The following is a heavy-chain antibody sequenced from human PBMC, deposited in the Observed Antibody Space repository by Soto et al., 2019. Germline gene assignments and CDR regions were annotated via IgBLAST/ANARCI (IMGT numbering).Heavy chain of an antibody. D-gene: IGHD3-10*01. CDR1: GFTFSSYA. CDR2: ISGSGGST. Sequence: PGGSLRLSCAASGFTFSSYAMSWVRQAPGKGLEWVSAISGSGGSTYYADSVKGRFTISRDNSKNTLYLQMNSLRAEDTAVYYCAKHSGGAGYYYGMDVWGQGTTVTVSS. V-gene: IGHV3-23*01. J-gene: IGHJ6*02. CDR3: AKHSGGAGYYYGMDV.